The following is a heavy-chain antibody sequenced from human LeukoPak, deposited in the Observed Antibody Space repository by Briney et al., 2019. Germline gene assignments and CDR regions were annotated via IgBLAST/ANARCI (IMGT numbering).Heavy chain of an antibody. V-gene: IGHV3-23*01. CDR3: AKDRIGYSSSWYVDDY. CDR1: GGTFSSYA. CDR2: ISGSGGST. Sequence: EASVKVSCKASGGTFSSYAMSWVRQAPGKGLEWVSAISGSGGSTYYADSVKGRFTISRDNSKNTLYLQMNSLRAEDTAVYYCAKDRIGYSSSWYVDDYWGQGTLVTVSS. J-gene: IGHJ4*02. D-gene: IGHD6-13*01.